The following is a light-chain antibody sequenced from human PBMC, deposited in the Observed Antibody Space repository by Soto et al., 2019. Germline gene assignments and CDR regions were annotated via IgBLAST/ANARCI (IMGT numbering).Light chain of an antibody. CDR3: QQYGSSLFT. J-gene: IGKJ3*01. CDR1: QSVSSSY. CDR2: GAS. V-gene: IGKV3-20*01. Sequence: EIVLTQSPGTLSLSPGERATLSCRASQSVSSSYLAWYQQKPGQAPRLLIYGASSRATGIPDRFSGSGAGTYFTHTISRLEPEDFAVYYCQQYGSSLFTFGPGTKVDIK.